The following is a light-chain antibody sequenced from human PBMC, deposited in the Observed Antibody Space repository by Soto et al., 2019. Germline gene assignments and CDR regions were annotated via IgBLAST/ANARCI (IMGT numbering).Light chain of an antibody. CDR1: SGHSSYA. J-gene: IGLJ3*02. CDR3: HTWGTGPWV. Sequence: QPVLTQSPSASASLGASVKLTCTLSSGHSSYAIAWHQQQPEKGPRYLMKLNSDGSHSKGDGIPDRFSGSSSGAERYLTISSLQSEDEADYYFHTWGTGPWVFGGGTKLTVL. CDR2: LNSDGSH. V-gene: IGLV4-69*01.